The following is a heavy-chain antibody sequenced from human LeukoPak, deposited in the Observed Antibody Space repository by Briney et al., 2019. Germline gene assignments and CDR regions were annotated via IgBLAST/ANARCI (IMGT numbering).Heavy chain of an antibody. Sequence: PGGSLRLSCAASGFSFGSHAMHWVRQAPGKGLEWLVVTSYDGSRQYYADFVRGRFTVSRENSKNTLYLQMNSLTVDDTAIYYCARDWSEGSGSYIDYWGQGALVTVSS. D-gene: IGHD3-10*01. J-gene: IGHJ4*02. CDR2: TSYDGSRQ. CDR1: GFSFGSHA. V-gene: IGHV3-30*01. CDR3: ARDWSEGSGSYIDY.